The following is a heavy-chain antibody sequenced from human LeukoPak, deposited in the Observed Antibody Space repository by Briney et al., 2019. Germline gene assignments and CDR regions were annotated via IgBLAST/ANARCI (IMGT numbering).Heavy chain of an antibody. Sequence: GGSLRLSCAASGFTFSSYSMNWVRQAPGKGLEWVSSITSSSSYIYYADSVKGRFTISRDNAKNSLYLQMNSLRAEDTAVYYWARRRGYSSSWRHEGHWYFDLWGRGTLVTVSS. J-gene: IGHJ2*01. CDR3: ARRRGYSSSWRHEGHWYFDL. CDR2: ITSSSSYI. D-gene: IGHD6-13*01. CDR1: GFTFSSYS. V-gene: IGHV3-21*01.